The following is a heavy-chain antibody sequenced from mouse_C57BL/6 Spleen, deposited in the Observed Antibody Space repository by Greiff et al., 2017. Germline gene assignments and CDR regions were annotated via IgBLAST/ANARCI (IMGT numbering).Heavy chain of an antibody. V-gene: IGHV1-59*01. CDR3: ARSPYYYGSSYEGYFDV. CDR2: IDPSDSYT. J-gene: IGHJ1*03. D-gene: IGHD1-1*01. Sequence: VQLQQPGAELVRPGTSVKLSCKASGYTFTSYWMHWVKQRPGQGLEWIGVIDPSDSYTNYNQKFKGKATLTVDTSSSTAYMQLSSLTSEDSAVYYCARSPYYYGSSYEGYFDVWGTGTTVTVSS. CDR1: GYTFTSYW.